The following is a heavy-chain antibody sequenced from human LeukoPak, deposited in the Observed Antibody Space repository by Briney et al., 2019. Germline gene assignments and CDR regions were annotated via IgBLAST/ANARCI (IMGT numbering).Heavy chain of an antibody. D-gene: IGHD3-10*01. V-gene: IGHV5-51*01. Sequence: GESLKISCKGSGYSFTSYWIGWVRQMPGKGLEWMGIICPGDSDTRYSPSFQGQVTISADKSISAAYLQWSSLKASDTAMYYCARRSTSYGSGSKYYFDYWGQGTLVTVSS. CDR1: GYSFTSYW. CDR3: ARRSTSYGSGSKYYFDY. CDR2: ICPGDSDT. J-gene: IGHJ4*02.